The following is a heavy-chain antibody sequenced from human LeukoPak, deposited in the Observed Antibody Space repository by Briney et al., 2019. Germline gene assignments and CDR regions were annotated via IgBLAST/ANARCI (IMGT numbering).Heavy chain of an antibody. CDR3: ARATAYRSGWYNY. V-gene: IGHV3-11*06. Sequence: GGSLRLSCAASGFTFSDYYMSWIRQAPGKGLEWVSYISSSSSYTNYADSVKGRFTISRDNGKNSLYLQMNSLRAEDTAVYYCARATAYRSGWYNYWGQGTLVTVSS. D-gene: IGHD6-13*01. CDR2: ISSSSSYT. CDR1: GFTFSDYY. J-gene: IGHJ4*02.